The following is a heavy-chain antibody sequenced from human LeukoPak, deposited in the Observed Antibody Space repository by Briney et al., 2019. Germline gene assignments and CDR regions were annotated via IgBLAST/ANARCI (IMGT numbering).Heavy chain of an antibody. CDR1: GFTFDDYA. CDR3: AKDESPDYYDSSGYYGNWFDP. J-gene: IGHJ5*02. Sequence: GGSLRLSCAASGFTFDDYAMHWVRQAPGKGLEWVSGISWNSGSIGYADSVKGRFTISRDNAKNSLYLQMNSLRAEDTALYYCAKDESPDYYDSSGYYGNWFDPWGRGTLVTVSS. V-gene: IGHV3-9*01. D-gene: IGHD3-22*01. CDR2: ISWNSGSI.